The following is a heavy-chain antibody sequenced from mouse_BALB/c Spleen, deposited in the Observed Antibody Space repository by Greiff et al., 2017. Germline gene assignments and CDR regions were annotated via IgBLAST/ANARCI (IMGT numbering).Heavy chain of an antibody. CDR2: ISYDGSN. D-gene: IGHD2-3*01. CDR1: GYSITSGYY. J-gene: IGHJ4*01. V-gene: IGHV3-6*02. Sequence: EVKLVESGPGLVKPSQSLSLTCSVTGYSITSGYYWNWIRQFPGNKLEWMGYISYDGSNNYNPSLKNRISITRDTSKNQFFLKLNSVTTEDTATYYCARDGYYFYAMDYWGQGTSVTVSS. CDR3: ARDGYYFYAMDY.